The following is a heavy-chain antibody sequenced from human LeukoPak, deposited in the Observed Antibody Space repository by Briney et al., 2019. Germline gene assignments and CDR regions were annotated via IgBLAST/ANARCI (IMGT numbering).Heavy chain of an antibody. J-gene: IGHJ4*02. CDR1: GGSISSYY. V-gene: IGHV4-59*08. Sequence: SQTLSLTCTVSGGSISSYYWSWIRQPPGKGLEWIGYIYYSGSTNYNPSLKSRVTISVDTSKNQFSLKLSSVTAADTAVYYCARHAKNLRGRWIQLWIEPFDYWGQGTLVTVSS. D-gene: IGHD5-18*01. CDR2: IYYSGST. CDR3: ARHAKNLRGRWIQLWIEPFDY.